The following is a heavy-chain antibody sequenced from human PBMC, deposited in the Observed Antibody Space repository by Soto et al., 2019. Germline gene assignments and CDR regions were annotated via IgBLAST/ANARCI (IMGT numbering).Heavy chain of an antibody. D-gene: IGHD3-9*01. Sequence: AESLTLSCAASGFTFSSDAMSWVRQAPGEGLEWVSAVSSGGANTYHADSAKGRFTISTHNSKNTPYLQMNSLRVEDTTVYYCAEDFGHYDRFIGCPRFGSWGQGTLVTVSS. V-gene: IGHV3-23*01. J-gene: IGHJ4*02. CDR1: GFTFSSDA. CDR2: VSSGGANT. CDR3: AEDFGHYDRFIGCPRFGS.